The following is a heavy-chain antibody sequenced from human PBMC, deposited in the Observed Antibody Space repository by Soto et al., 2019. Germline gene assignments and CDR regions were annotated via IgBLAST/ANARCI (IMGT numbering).Heavy chain of an antibody. CDR1: GGSFSGYY. Sequence: QVQLQQWGAGPLRPLETLSLTCGVSGGSFSGYYWAWMRQSPGKGLEWIGEINDRGSINYNPSLKSRVSISVDTSKNHYSLNLRSVTAADSAVYYCARESHDILTGPPWVWYFDLWGRGTLVPVSS. J-gene: IGHJ2*01. CDR2: INDRGSI. V-gene: IGHV4-34*01. D-gene: IGHD3-9*01. CDR3: ARESHDILTGPPWVWYFDL.